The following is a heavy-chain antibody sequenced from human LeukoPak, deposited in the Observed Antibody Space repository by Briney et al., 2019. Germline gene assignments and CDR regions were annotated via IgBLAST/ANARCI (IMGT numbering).Heavy chain of an antibody. J-gene: IGHJ2*01. Sequence: SETLSLTCAVSSGSINSSNWWSWVRQPPGKGLEWIGEIYPSGSTNYNPSLKSRVTMSVDESKNQFSLKLSSVTAADTAIYYCARPTIYNPRNWYFDLWGRGTLVTVSS. CDR1: SGSINSSNW. CDR2: IYPSGST. CDR3: ARPTIYNPRNWYFDL. D-gene: IGHD5-24*01. V-gene: IGHV4-4*02.